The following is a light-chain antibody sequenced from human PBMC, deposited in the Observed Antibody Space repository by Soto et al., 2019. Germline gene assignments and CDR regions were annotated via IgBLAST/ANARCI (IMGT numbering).Light chain of an antibody. CDR1: SSDVGGYNY. CDR2: DVS. V-gene: IGLV2-11*01. J-gene: IGLJ3*02. Sequence: QPVLTQPRSVSGSPGQSVTISCTGTSSDVGGYNYVSWYQQHPGKAPKLVIYDVSKRPSGVPDRFSGSKSGNTASLTISGLQAEDEAACYCCSYAGNSLWVFGGGTKLTVL. CDR3: CSYAGNSLWV.